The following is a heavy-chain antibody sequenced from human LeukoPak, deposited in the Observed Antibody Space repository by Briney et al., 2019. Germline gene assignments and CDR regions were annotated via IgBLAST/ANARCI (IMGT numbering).Heavy chain of an antibody. CDR3: ANERGYNYGYSFDY. CDR1: GFSFSSYA. D-gene: IGHD5-18*01. CDR2: IPNDGSKT. J-gene: IGHJ4*02. Sequence: GGSLRLSCAASGFSFSSYAMHWVRQAPGKGLEWVAAIPNDGSKTYYADSVKGRFTISRDNSKNTLYLQMNSLRTEDTAVYYCANERGYNYGYSFDYWGQGTLVTVSS. V-gene: IGHV3-30-3*02.